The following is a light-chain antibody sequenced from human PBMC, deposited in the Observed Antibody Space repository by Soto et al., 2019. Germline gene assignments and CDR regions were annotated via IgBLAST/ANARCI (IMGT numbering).Light chain of an antibody. CDR3: QQYYSTQLT. J-gene: IGKJ4*01. Sequence: DIALTQSPDSLAVSLGERATINCKSSQSVLYSSNNKNYLAWYQQKPGQPPKLLIYWASTRESGVPDRFSGSGSGADFTLTISSLQAEDVVVYYCQQYYSTQLTFGGGTKVEIK. CDR1: QSVLYSSNNKNY. CDR2: WAS. V-gene: IGKV4-1*01.